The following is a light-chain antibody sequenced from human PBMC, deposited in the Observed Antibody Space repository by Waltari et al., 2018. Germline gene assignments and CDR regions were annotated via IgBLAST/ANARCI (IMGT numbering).Light chain of an antibody. CDR2: EVS. Sequence: QSALTQPASVSGSPGQSITISCSGTDSDVGAYDFVSWYQQHPGKAPPLIIYEVSHRPPGISTRFSASKSGHTASLTISGLQAEDEADYYCSSYTTSSAPGVFGTGTRVTVL. CDR3: SSYTTSSAPGV. CDR1: DSDVGAYDF. V-gene: IGLV2-14*01. J-gene: IGLJ1*01.